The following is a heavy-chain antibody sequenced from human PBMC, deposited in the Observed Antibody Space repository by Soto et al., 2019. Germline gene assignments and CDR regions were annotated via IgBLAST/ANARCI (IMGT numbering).Heavy chain of an antibody. V-gene: IGHV1-18*01. CDR1: HYCFARYG. CDR2: ISTYNSNT. D-gene: IGHD2-15*01. J-gene: IGHJ6*02. CDR3: AREGYCSSGSCALYSHDFFGMDV. Sequence: XSVKVSCKASHYCFARYGIIWVRQAPGQGLEWMGWISTYNSNTKYAQKFQGRVTMTTDTPTSTAYMNLRSLTSDDTAVYYCAREGYCSSGSCALYSHDFFGMDVWGQGTTVTVSS.